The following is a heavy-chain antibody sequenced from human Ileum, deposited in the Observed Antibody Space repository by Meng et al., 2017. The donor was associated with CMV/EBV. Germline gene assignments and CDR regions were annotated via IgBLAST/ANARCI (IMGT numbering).Heavy chain of an antibody. CDR3: ARVLAQLDAFDY. J-gene: IGHJ4*02. Sequence: QTPSLTGAISGDSVSSNSAAWNWIRQSPSRGLEWLGRTYYRSKWYNDYAVSVKSRITINPDTSKNQFSLQLNSVTPEDTAVYYCARVLAQLDAFDYWGQGTLVTVSS. CDR1: GDSVSSNSAA. CDR2: TYYRSKWYN. V-gene: IGHV6-1*01. D-gene: IGHD1-1*01.